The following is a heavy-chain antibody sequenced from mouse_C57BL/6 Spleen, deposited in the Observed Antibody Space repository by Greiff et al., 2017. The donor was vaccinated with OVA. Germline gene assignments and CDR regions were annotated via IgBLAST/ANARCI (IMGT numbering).Heavy chain of an antibody. Sequence: VQLQQSGAELVRPGASVTLSCKASGYTFTDYEMHWVKQTPVHGLEWIGAIDPETGGTAYNQKFKGKAILTADKSSSTAYMELRSLTSEDSAVYYCTRGKLAGYYGRGYYFDYWGQGTTLTVSS. CDR2: IDPETGGT. J-gene: IGHJ2*01. CDR1: GYTFTDYE. V-gene: IGHV1-15*01. CDR3: TRGKLAGYYGRGYYFDY. D-gene: IGHD2-3*01.